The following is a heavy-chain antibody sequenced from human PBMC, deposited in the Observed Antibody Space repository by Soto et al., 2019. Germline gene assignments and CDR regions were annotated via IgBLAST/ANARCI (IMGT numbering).Heavy chain of an antibody. D-gene: IGHD3-3*01. CDR3: ARDRVYYDFCPDY. J-gene: IGHJ4*02. CDR1: GFTFSSYW. CDR2: MNSDGSST. V-gene: IGHV3-74*01. Sequence: EVQLVESGGGLVQPGGSMRLSCAATGFTFSSYWMHWVRQAPGKGLVWVSRMNSDGSSTSYEDSVKGRFIISRDNAKNTLYMEMNSLRTEDTSVYFGARDRVYYDFCPDYGGQRTLVTV.